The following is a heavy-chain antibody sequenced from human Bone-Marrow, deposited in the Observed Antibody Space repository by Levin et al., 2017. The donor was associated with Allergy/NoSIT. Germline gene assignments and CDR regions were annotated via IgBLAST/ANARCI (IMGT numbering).Heavy chain of an antibody. D-gene: IGHD3-10*01. V-gene: IGHV3-66*04. CDR2: IYSGGST. CDR3: ARPHYGSGNSYY. Sequence: PGGSLRLSCAASGVTVNNNYMSWVRQAPGKGLEWVSLIYSGGSTLYSDSVKGRFTISRDSSKNTLYLQMNSLRAEDTAVYYCARPHYGSGNSYYWGQGTLVTVSS. J-gene: IGHJ4*02. CDR1: GVTVNNNY.